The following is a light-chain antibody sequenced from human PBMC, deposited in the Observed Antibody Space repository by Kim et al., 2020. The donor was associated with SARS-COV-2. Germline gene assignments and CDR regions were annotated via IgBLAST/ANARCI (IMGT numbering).Light chain of an antibody. CDR1: QSVSSSY. V-gene: IGKV3-20*01. CDR2: GAS. Sequence: SPGERATRSCRASQSVSSSYLAWYQQKPGQAPRLLIYGASTRATGIPDRFSGSGSGTDFTLTISRLEPEDFAVYYCEQHGTSPWTFGQGTKVDIK. CDR3: EQHGTSPWT. J-gene: IGKJ1*01.